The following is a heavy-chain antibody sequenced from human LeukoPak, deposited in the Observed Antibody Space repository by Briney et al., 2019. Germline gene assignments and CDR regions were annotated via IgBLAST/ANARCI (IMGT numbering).Heavy chain of an antibody. Sequence: SETLSLTCTVSGGSIGSYYWSWIRQPPGKGLEWIGYIYYSGSTNYNPSLKSRVTISVDTSKNQFSLKLSSVTAADTAVYYCARGSGSYRGNYYYGMDVWGQGTTVTVSS. D-gene: IGHD1-26*01. CDR1: GGSIGSYY. V-gene: IGHV4-59*01. CDR2: IYYSGST. J-gene: IGHJ6*02. CDR3: ARGSGSYRGNYYYGMDV.